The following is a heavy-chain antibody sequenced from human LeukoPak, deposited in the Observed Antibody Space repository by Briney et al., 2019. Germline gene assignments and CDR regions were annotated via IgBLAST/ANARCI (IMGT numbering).Heavy chain of an antibody. CDR2: IIGSGRTT. D-gene: IGHD2-2*01. V-gene: IGHV3-23*01. J-gene: IGHJ5*02. CDR1: GFTFSSYV. Sequence: PGGSLRLSCAASGFTFSSYVMSWVRQVPGKGLEWVSGIIGSGRTTYYADSVKGRFTISRDNSKNTLSLQMNSLRAEDTAVSYCAKWEVVPADTNYFDPWGQGTLVTVSS. CDR3: AKWEVVPADTNYFDP.